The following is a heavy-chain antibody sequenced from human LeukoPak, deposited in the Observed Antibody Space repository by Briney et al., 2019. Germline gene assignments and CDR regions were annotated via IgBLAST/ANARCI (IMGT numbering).Heavy chain of an antibody. CDR1: GGSISSSSYY. Sequence: SETLSLTCTVSGGSISSSSYYWGWIRQPPGKGLEWIGSISYSGSTYYNPSLRNRITIFVDTSKNQFSLKLSSVTAADTAVYYCARDGNDYWGQGTLVTVSS. CDR2: ISYSGST. D-gene: IGHD1-14*01. CDR3: ARDGNDY. V-gene: IGHV4-39*02. J-gene: IGHJ4*02.